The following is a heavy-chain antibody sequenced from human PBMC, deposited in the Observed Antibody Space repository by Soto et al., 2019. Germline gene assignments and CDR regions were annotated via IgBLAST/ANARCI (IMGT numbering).Heavy chain of an antibody. Sequence: QVTLKESGPVLGKPTETLTLTCTVSGFSLSNARMGVNWIRQPPGKALEWLAHIFSNDEKSYSTSLKSRLTISKDTSKSQVVLTMTDMDPVDTATYYCARTNMVRGVIWFDPWGQGTLVTVSS. D-gene: IGHD3-10*01. J-gene: IGHJ5*02. CDR1: GFSLSNARMG. CDR2: IFSNDEK. CDR3: ARTNMVRGVIWFDP. V-gene: IGHV2-26*01.